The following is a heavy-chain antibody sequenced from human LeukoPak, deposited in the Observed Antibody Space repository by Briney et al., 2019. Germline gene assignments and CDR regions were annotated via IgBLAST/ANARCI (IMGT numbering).Heavy chain of an antibody. V-gene: IGHV1-46*01. J-gene: IGHJ5*02. CDR3: ARGVWITIFGVVIIDPNWYDP. D-gene: IGHD3-3*01. CDR1: GYTFTSYY. Sequence: ASVKVSCKASGYTFTSYYMHWVRQAPGQGLEWMGIINPSGGSTSYARKFQGRVTMTRDMSTSTVYMELGSLRSEDTAVYYCARGVWITIFGVVIIDPNWYDPWGQGTLVTVSS. CDR2: INPSGGST.